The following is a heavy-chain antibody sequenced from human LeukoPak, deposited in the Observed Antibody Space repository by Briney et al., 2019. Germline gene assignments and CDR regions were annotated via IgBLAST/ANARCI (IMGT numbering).Heavy chain of an antibody. CDR3: GRDFSNTSGFKVVVDY. CDR2: ISAYNGDT. D-gene: IGHD3-22*01. Sequence: ASVKVSCKASGFTLNKYGFTWVRQAPGQGLEWMGWISAYNGDTKYVEKFQGWVTMTTDTSTSTACMELRRLTSDDTAVYYCGRDFSNTSGFKVVVDYWGQGTLVTVSS. J-gene: IGHJ4*02. V-gene: IGHV1-18*01. CDR1: GFTLNKYG.